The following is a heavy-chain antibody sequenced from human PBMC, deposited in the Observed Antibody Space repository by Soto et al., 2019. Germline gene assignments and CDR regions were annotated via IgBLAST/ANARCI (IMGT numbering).Heavy chain of an antibody. V-gene: IGHV3-23*01. D-gene: IGHD3-10*01. J-gene: IGHJ6*03. CDR3: AKAGSYGSGYSYDMDV. CDR2: IGGSGGGT. Sequence: EVQVLESGGGLVQPGGSLRLSCAASGFTFSNYAMTWVRQAPGKGLECVSTIGGSGGGTYYADSVKGRCTISRDNSKNTVSLQMNSLRAEDTAVYYCAKAGSYGSGYSYDMDVWGKGTTVTVSS. CDR1: GFTFSNYA.